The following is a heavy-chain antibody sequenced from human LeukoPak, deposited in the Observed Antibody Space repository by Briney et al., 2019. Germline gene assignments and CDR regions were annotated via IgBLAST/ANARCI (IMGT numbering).Heavy chain of an antibody. V-gene: IGHV4-59*12. D-gene: IGHD6-19*01. CDR2: IYYSGST. CDR1: GGSISSYY. J-gene: IGHJ4*02. CDR3: ARDHNQIAVAGAFDY. Sequence: SETLSLTCTVSGGSISSYYWSWIRQPPGKGLEWIGYIYYSGSTSYNPSLKSRVTISVDKSKNQFSLKLSSVTAADTAVYYCARDHNQIAVAGAFDYWGQGTLVTVSS.